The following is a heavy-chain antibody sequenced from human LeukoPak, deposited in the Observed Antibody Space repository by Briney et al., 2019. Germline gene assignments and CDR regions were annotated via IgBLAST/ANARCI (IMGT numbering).Heavy chain of an antibody. CDR3: ARGRYCSADICSGGDAFDI. CDR2: IYTRGST. D-gene: IGHD2-15*01. CDR1: GGSINNYY. Sequence: SETLSLTCTVSGGSINNYYWSWIRQPAGKGQEWIGRIYTRGSTNYNPSLKSRVTMSVDTSKNQFSLKLSSVTAADTAVYYCARGRYCSADICSGGDAFDIWGQGTMVSVSS. J-gene: IGHJ3*02. V-gene: IGHV4-4*07.